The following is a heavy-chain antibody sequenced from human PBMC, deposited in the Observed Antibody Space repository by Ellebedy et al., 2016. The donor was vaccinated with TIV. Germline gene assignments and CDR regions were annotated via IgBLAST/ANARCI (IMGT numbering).Heavy chain of an antibody. CDR1: GASISSYY. V-gene: IGHV4-59*08. D-gene: IGHD5-12*01. Sequence: MPSETLSLTCTVSGASISSYYWSWIRQPPGKGLEWIGYIYYNENTNYNPSLKSRVTISVDTSKNQFSLNLNSVTAADTAVYFCASTPFSAGSGYHPHDYWGQGTLVTVPS. CDR3: ASTPFSAGSGYHPHDY. J-gene: IGHJ4*02. CDR2: IYYNENT.